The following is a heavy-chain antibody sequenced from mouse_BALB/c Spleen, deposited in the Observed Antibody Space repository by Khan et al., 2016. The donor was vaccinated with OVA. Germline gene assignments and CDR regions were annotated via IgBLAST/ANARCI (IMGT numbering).Heavy chain of an antibody. CDR3: TRLGTTGWFTY. V-gene: IGHV1S135*01. CDR1: GYSFSNYY. CDR2: IDPFNGGT. D-gene: IGHD2-13*01. Sequence: VQLKQSRPELMKPGASVKISCKASGYSFSNYYIHWVKQSHEQSLEWIGYIDPFNGGTTYNQKFKGTATLTVDKSSSTAYMNLSSLTSEDSAVYYCTRLGTTGWFTYWGQGTLVTVSA. J-gene: IGHJ3*01.